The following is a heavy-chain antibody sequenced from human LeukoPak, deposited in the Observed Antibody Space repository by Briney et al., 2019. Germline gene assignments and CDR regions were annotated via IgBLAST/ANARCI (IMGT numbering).Heavy chain of an antibody. V-gene: IGHV1-18*01. J-gene: IGHJ4*02. CDR3: ARDDYSGVGAAYFDY. D-gene: IGHD1-26*01. Sequence: ASVKVSCKASGYTFTSYGISWVRQAPGQGLEWMGWISAYNGNTNYAQKLQGRVTMTTDTSTSTASMELRSLRSDDTAVYYCARDDYSGVGAAYFDYWGQGTLVTVSS. CDR2: ISAYNGNT. CDR1: GYTFTSYG.